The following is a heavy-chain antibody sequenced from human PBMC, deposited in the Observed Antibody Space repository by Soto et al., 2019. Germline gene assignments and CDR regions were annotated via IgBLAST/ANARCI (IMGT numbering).Heavy chain of an antibody. Sequence: ASVKVSCKASGYTFSNYGIHWVRQAPGQRLEWMGWINAGNGNTKYSQKFQDRVTXTXXXXXXXXXXXXXXXXXXXXXXXXCARSGYSSGWYHWYFDLWGRGTLVTVSS. D-gene: IGHD6-19*01. J-gene: IGHJ2*01. CDR1: GYTFSNYG. CDR2: INAGNGNT. V-gene: IGHV1-3*01. CDR3: ARSGYSSGWYHWYFDL.